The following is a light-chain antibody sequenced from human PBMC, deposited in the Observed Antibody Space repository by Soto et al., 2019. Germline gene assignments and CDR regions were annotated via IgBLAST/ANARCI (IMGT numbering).Light chain of an antibody. CDR2: RDS. CDR3: RVRGSSTV. V-gene: IGLV3-9*01. Sequence: SYELTQPLSVSVALGQTARITCGGNNIGSKNVHWYQQKPGQAPVLVIYRDSNRPSGIPERFSGSNSGNTATLTISRAQAGDGVDYCCRVRGSSTVFGGGTKL. CDR1: NIGSKN. J-gene: IGLJ2*01.